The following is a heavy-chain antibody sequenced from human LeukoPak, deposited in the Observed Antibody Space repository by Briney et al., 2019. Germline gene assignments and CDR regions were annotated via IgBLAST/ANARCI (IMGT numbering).Heavy chain of an antibody. J-gene: IGHJ6*03. V-gene: IGHV4-4*09. CDR3: ARLRGWELLLPYHYYMDV. Sequence: SETLSLTCTVSGGSISSYYWSWIRQPPGKGLEWIGYIYTSGSTNYNPSLKSRVTISVDTSKNQFSLKLSSVTAADTAVYYCARLRGWELLLPYHYYMDVWGKGTTVTVSS. CDR1: GGSISSYY. CDR2: IYTSGST. D-gene: IGHD1-26*01.